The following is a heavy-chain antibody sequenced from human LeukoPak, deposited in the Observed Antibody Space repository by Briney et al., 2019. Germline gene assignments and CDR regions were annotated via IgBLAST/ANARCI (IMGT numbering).Heavy chain of an antibody. CDR1: GFTFSSYG. Sequence: GGSLRLSCAASGFTFSSYGMHWVRQAPGKGLEWVAVIWYDGSNKYYADAVKGRFTISRDNSKNTLYLQMNSRRAEDTAVYYCARDLGHASGLDYWGQGTLVTVSS. CDR3: ARDLGHASGLDY. D-gene: IGHD3-10*01. V-gene: IGHV3-33*01. CDR2: IWYDGSNK. J-gene: IGHJ4*02.